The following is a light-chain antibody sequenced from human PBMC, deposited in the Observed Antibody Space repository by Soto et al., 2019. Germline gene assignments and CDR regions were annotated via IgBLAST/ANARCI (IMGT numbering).Light chain of an antibody. CDR3: AAWDDSLNGWV. CDR2: SNN. V-gene: IGLV1-44*01. Sequence: QSVLTQPPSASGTPGQRVTISCSGSSSNIGSNTINWYQQLPGTAPKLLIYSNNQRPSGVPDRFSGSKSGTSASLAISGPQSEHEADYDCAAWDDSLNGWVSRGGTKLTVL. CDR1: SSNIGSNT. J-gene: IGLJ3*02.